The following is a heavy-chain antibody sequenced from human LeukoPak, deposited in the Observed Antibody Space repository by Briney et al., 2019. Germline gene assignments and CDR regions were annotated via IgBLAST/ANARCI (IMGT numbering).Heavy chain of an antibody. CDR2: INPNSGGT. CDR3: ARVPSNDILTGFDY. CDR1: GYTFTGYY. D-gene: IGHD3-9*01. V-gene: IGHV1-2*02. Sequence: ASVKVSCKASGYTFTGYYMHWVRQAPGQGLEWMGWINPNSGGTNYAQKFQGRVTMTRDTSICTAYMELSRLRSDDTAVYYCARVPSNDILTGFDYWGQGTLVTVSS. J-gene: IGHJ4*02.